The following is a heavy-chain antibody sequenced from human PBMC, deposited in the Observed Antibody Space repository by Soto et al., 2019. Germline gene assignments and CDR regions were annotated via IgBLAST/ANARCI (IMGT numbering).Heavy chain of an antibody. Sequence: QVQLVQSGAEVMKPGASVKVSCKASGYTITNYGINWVRQAPGQGLGWMGWINPNNGDTNYAQNFQGRVTMTTDISTSTAYMELRSLRSDDTAVYYCAREGLSFYFDTSGYYHLDFWGQGTLVTVSS. CDR2: INPNNGDT. V-gene: IGHV1-18*01. J-gene: IGHJ4*02. CDR3: AREGLSFYFDTSGYYHLDF. CDR1: GYTITNYG. D-gene: IGHD3-22*01.